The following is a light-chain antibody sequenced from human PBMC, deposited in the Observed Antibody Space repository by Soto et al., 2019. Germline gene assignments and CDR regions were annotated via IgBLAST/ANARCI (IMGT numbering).Light chain of an antibody. Sequence: DIQMTQSPSTLSASVGDRVTITCRGSQGISSWLAWYQLKPGKAPRLLIYKASSLASGVPSTFSGGGSGTEFTLTLSSLQPEDEATDHCHQHTNFGQGTKVEI. J-gene: IGKJ1*01. CDR3: HQHTN. CDR2: KAS. V-gene: IGKV1-5*03. CDR1: QGISSW.